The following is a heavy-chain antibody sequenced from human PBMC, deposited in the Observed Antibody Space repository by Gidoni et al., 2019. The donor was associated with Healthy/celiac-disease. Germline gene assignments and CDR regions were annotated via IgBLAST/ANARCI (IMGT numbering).Heavy chain of an antibody. Sequence: EVQLVESGGGLLQPGWSLSLPCAASGFTFSSYRMCWVRLAPGKGLEWVANIKQDGSEKYYVDSVKGRFTISRDNAKNSLYLQMNSLRAEDTAVYYCARDTAPYYDFWSGYYKAEAGFDYWGQGTLVTVSS. V-gene: IGHV3-7*01. CDR1: GFTFSSYR. J-gene: IGHJ4*02. D-gene: IGHD3-3*01. CDR3: ARDTAPYYDFWSGYYKAEAGFDY. CDR2: IKQDGSEK.